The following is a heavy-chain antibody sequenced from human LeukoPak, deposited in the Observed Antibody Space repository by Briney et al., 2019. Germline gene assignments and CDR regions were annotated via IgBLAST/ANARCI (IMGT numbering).Heavy chain of an antibody. J-gene: IGHJ4*02. V-gene: IGHV4-34*01. CDR1: GGSFSGYY. CDR2: INHSGST. CDR3: ARGSSCSSTSCPPGY. Sequence: NPSETLSLTCAVYGGSFSGYYWSWIRQPPGKGLEWIGEINHSGSTNYSPSLKSRVTISVDTSENQFSLKLSSVTAADTAVYYCARGSSCSSTSCPPGYWGQGTLVTVSS. D-gene: IGHD2-2*01.